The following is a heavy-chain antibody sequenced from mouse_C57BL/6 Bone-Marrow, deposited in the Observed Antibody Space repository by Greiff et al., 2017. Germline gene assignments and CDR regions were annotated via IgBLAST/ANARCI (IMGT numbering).Heavy chain of an antibody. CDR3: ANDGYYVPFAD. CDR1: GYTFTSYW. D-gene: IGHD2-3*01. V-gene: IGHV1-69*01. J-gene: IGHJ3*01. CDR2: IDPSDGYT. Sequence: QVQLQQPGAELVMPGASVKLSCKASGYTFTSYWMHWVKQRPGQGLEWIGEIDPSDGYTNYNQKFKGKSTLTVDKSSSTAYMQLSSLTSEDSAVYYCANDGYYVPFADWGQGTLVTVSA.